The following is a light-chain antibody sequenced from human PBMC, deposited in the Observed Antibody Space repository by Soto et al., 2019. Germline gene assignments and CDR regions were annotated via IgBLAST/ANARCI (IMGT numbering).Light chain of an antibody. V-gene: IGKV1-27*01. Sequence: DIQMTQSPSSLSASVGDRVTITCRARQGISNYLAWYQQRPGKVPTLLIYAASTLQSGVPSRFSVSGSGTDFTLTISGLQHEDVANYYCQRHNTAPRTFGQGTKVAI. CDR3: QRHNTAPRT. CDR2: AAS. J-gene: IGKJ1*01. CDR1: QGISNY.